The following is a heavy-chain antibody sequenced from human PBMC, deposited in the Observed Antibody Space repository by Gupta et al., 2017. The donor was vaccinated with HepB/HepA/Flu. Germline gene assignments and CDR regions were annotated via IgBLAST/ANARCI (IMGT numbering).Heavy chain of an antibody. CDR3: VRAIAARDSY. V-gene: IGHV3-7*04. D-gene: IGHD6-6*01. J-gene: IGHJ4*02. CDR1: GFTFSHYL. Sequence: GDLVGAGGGLVQPGGALGLRCTAPGFTFSHYLVTWVRQAPGKGLEWVANIKQDGSTIYYVDSVKGRFTISRDNAKNSLYLQMNSLRAEDTAVYYCVRAIAARDSYWGQGTLVTVSS. CDR2: IKQDGSTI.